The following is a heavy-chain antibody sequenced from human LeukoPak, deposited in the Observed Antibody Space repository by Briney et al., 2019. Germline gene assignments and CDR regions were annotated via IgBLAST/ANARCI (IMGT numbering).Heavy chain of an antibody. CDR2: IIPIFGTA. V-gene: IGHV1-69*13. J-gene: IGHJ4*02. Sequence: EASVKVSCKASGYTFTSYDINWVRQAPGQGLEWMGGIIPIFGTANYAQKFQGRVTITADESTSTAYMELSSLRSEDTAVYYCARRYGDYGDYWGQGTLVTVSS. CDR3: ARRYGDYGDY. D-gene: IGHD4-17*01. CDR1: GYTFTSYD.